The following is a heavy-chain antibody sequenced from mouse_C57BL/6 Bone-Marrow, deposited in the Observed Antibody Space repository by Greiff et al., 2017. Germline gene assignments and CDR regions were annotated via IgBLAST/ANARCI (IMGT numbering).Heavy chain of an antibody. D-gene: IGHD1-1*01. CDR1: GFSLTSYG. CDR2: IWSDGST. J-gene: IGHJ2*02. V-gene: IGHV2-6-1*01. CDR3: ARHGGRSLDY. Sequence: VQRVESGPGLVAPSQCLSITCTVSGFSLTSYGVHWVRQPPGQGLEWLVVIWSDGSTTYNSAPKSRLSISKDNSKSQVFLKMNSLQADDTAMYYCARHGGRSLDYWGQGTSRTGAS.